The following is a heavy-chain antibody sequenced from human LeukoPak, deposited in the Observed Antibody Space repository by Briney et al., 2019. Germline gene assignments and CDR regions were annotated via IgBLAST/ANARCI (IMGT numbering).Heavy chain of an antibody. D-gene: IGHD3/OR15-3a*01. CDR2: ISGSSTYI. Sequence: AGGSLRLSCAASGFTFSTYTMNCVRQAPGKGLEWVSSISGSSTYIYYADSVRGRFTISRDNAKNSLYLQMNSLRAEDTALYYCVRGDWSFFDYWGQGTLVTVSS. V-gene: IGHV3-21*01. J-gene: IGHJ4*02. CDR1: GFTFSTYT. CDR3: VRGDWSFFDY.